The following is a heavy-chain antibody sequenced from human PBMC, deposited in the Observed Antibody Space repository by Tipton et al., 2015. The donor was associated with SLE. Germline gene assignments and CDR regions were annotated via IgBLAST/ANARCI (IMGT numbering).Heavy chain of an antibody. Sequence: GSLRLSCAASGFTFSSYSMNWVRQAPGKGLEWVSSISSSSSYIYYADSVKGRFTISRDNAKNSLYLQMNSLRAEDTAVYYCARDHEIVVVPAATFDYWGQGTLVTVSS. D-gene: IGHD2-2*01. J-gene: IGHJ4*02. V-gene: IGHV3-21*01. CDR1: GFTFSSYS. CDR3: ARDHEIVVVPAATFDY. CDR2: ISSSSSYI.